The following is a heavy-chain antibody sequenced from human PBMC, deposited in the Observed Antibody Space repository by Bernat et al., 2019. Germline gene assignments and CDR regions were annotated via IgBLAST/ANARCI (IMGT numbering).Heavy chain of an antibody. J-gene: IGHJ4*02. Sequence: QVQLVQSGAEVKKPGASVKVSCKASGYTFISYGISWVRQAPGQGLEWMGWISAYNGNTNYAQKLQGRVTMTTDTSTSTSYLELRSLRSDDTAVYYCARATYYYDSSGYYYERFDYWGQGTRVTVSS. V-gene: IGHV1-18*01. CDR2: ISAYNGNT. D-gene: IGHD3-22*01. CDR3: ARATYYYDSSGYYYERFDY. CDR1: GYTFISYG.